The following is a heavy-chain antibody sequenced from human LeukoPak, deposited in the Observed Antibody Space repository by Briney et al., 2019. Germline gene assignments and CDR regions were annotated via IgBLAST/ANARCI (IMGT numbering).Heavy chain of an antibody. J-gene: IGHJ4*02. CDR3: AKSRLTSGWSVFNYFDY. CDR1: GFTFDDYA. V-gene: IGHV3-9*01. D-gene: IGHD6-19*01. Sequence: GRSLRLSCAAPGFTFDDYAMHWVRQAPGKGLEWVSGISWNSGSIGYADSVKGRFTISRDNAKNSLYLQMNSLRAEDTALYYCAKSRLTSGWSVFNYFDYWGQGTLVTVSS. CDR2: ISWNSGSI.